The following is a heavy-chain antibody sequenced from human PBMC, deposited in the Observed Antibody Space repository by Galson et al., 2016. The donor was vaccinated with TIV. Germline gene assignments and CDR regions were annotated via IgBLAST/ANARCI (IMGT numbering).Heavy chain of an antibody. V-gene: IGHV4-39*01. Sequence: ETLSLTCTVSGGSISSTSYYWGWIRQPPGKGMEWIGNIYYSGSAYYNTSLKSRVTISVGTSKNQFSLKLSSVTAADTAVYYCATYCSSTICLFDPWGQGTLVTFSS. CDR1: GGSISSTSYY. J-gene: IGHJ5*02. CDR3: ATYCSSTICLFDP. D-gene: IGHD2-2*01. CDR2: IYYSGSA.